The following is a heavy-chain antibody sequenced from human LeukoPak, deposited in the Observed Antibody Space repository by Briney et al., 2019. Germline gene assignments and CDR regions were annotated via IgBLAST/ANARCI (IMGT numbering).Heavy chain of an antibody. CDR1: GYTFTSYD. V-gene: IGHV1-8*03. D-gene: IGHD2-2*01. J-gene: IGHJ3*01. CDR3: ASIGASSAFDL. Sequence: ASVKVSCKASGYTFTSYDINWVRQATGQGLGWMGWMNPNSGNTGYAQKLQGRGTITRNTAISTAYMELSSLRSEDTAVYYCASIGASSAFDLWGQGTMVTVSS. CDR2: MNPNSGNT.